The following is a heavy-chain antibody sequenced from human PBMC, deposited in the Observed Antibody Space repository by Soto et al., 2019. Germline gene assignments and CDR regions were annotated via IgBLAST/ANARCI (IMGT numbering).Heavy chain of an antibody. Sequence: GGSLRLSCAVSGVTLTNIWMNWVSQAPGKGPEWVGRIKSKTDGGTTDYAAPVKGRFTISSDDSENTLYLQMNRLKTEDSAVYSCARTPQTGNDFHVWGQGTTVTVSS. CDR1: GVTLTNIW. CDR3: ARTPQTGNDFHV. J-gene: IGHJ6*02. D-gene: IGHD1-1*01. V-gene: IGHV3-15*07. CDR2: IKSKTDGGTT.